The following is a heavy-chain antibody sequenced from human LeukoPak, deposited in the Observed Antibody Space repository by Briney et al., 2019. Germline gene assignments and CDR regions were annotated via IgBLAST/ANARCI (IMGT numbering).Heavy chain of an antibody. V-gene: IGHV3-21*01. CDR1: GFTFSSYS. CDR2: ISSSSSYI. J-gene: IGHJ4*02. CDR3: ARDLNGGPFDY. Sequence: GGSLRLSCAPSGFTFSSYSMNWVRQAPGKGLEWVSSISSSSSYIYYADSVKGRFTISRDNAKNSLYLQMNSPRAEDTAVYYCARDLNGGPFDYWGQGTLVTVSS. D-gene: IGHD4-23*01.